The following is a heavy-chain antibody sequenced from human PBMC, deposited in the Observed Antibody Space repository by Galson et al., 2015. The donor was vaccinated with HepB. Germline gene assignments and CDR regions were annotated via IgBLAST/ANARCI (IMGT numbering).Heavy chain of an antibody. CDR2: IYYSGST. Sequence: QVQLQESGPGLVKPSETLSLTCTVSGGSISSYYWSWIRQPPGKGLEWIGYIYYSGSTDYNPSLKSRVTISVDTSKNQFSLKLNSVTAADTAVYYCATCSSGYSSARPYAFDIWGQGTMVTVSS. J-gene: IGHJ3*02. CDR1: GGSISSYY. V-gene: IGHV4-59*08. D-gene: IGHD6-19*01. CDR3: ATCSSGYSSARPYAFDI.